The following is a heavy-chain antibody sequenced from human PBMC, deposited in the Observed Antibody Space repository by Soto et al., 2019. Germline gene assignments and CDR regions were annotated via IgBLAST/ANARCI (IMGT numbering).Heavy chain of an antibody. Sequence: QVQLQESGPGLVKPSQTLFLTCTVSGGSISSGDYYWSWIRQHPEKGLEWIGYTHSSGNTFYNPSLKILVTMSRKTYKKQFPRMLKSLTAADTAVNYCARNLPATTSDVVLDYWGQGTLVTLSS. D-gene: IGHD2-2*01. V-gene: IGHV4-31*01. J-gene: IGHJ4*02. CDR1: GGSISSGDYY. CDR3: ARNLPATTSDVVLDY. CDR2: THSSGNT.